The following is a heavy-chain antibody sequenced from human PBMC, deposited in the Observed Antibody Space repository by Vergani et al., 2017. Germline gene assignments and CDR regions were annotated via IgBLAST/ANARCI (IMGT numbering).Heavy chain of an antibody. Sequence: QVQLVQSGAEVKKPGSSVKVSCKASGGTFSSYTISWVRQPPGQGLEWMGRIIPILGIANYAQKFQGRVTITADKSTSTAYMELSSLRSEDTAVYYCARGDYDSSGYFGYWGQGTLVTVSS. J-gene: IGHJ4*02. D-gene: IGHD3-22*01. V-gene: IGHV1-69*02. CDR2: IIPILGIA. CDR1: GGTFSSYT. CDR3: ARGDYDSSGYFGY.